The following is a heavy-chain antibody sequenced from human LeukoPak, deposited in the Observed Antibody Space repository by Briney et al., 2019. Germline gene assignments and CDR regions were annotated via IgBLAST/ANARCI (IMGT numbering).Heavy chain of an antibody. D-gene: IGHD1-26*01. Sequence: GGSLRLPCAASGFTFSSYWMSWVRQAPGKGLEWVANIKQDGSEKYYVDSVKGRFTISRDNAKNSLYLQMNSLRAEDTAVYYCARDKIVGATNFDYWGQGTLVTVSS. CDR3: ARDKIVGATNFDY. CDR1: GFTFSSYW. V-gene: IGHV3-7*01. CDR2: IKQDGSEK. J-gene: IGHJ4*02.